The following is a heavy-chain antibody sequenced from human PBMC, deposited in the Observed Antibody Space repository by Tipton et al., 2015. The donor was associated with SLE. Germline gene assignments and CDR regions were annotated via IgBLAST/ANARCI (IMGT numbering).Heavy chain of an antibody. CDR3: ARGPNYYGSGSYGMDV. J-gene: IGHJ6*02. CDR1: GGSISSYY. CDR2: IYYSGST. D-gene: IGHD3-10*01. Sequence: TLSLTCTVSGGSISSYYWSWIRQPPGKGLEWIGYIYYSGSTNYNPSLKSRVTISVDTSKNQFSLTLSSVTAADTAVYYCARGPNYYGSGSYGMDVWGQGTTVTVSS. V-gene: IGHV4-59*12.